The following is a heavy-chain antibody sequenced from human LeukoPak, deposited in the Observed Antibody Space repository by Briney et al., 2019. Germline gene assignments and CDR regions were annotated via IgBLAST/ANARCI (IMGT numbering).Heavy chain of an antibody. V-gene: IGHV3-23*01. D-gene: IGHD3-3*01. J-gene: IGHJ5*02. CDR1: GFTFSSFD. Sequence: PGGSLRLSCSASGFTFSSFDMSWVRQAPGKGPEWVSAISGGGHSTYYADSVKGRFTISRDNSKSTLYLQMNSLRAEDTAVYYCAKRRGYDFWSGYYNWFDPWGQGTLVTVSS. CDR2: ISGGGHST. CDR3: AKRRGYDFWSGYYNWFDP.